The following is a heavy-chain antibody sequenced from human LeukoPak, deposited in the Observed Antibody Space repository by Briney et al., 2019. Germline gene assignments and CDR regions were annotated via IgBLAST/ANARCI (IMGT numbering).Heavy chain of an antibody. D-gene: IGHD2-21*02. V-gene: IGHV1-2*02. CDR1: GYTFTGYY. J-gene: IGHJ6*03. Sequence: ASVKVSCKASGYTFTGYYMHWVRQAPGQGLEWMGWINPNSGGTNYAQKFQGRVTMTRDTSIGTAYMELSRLRSDDTAVYYCASSLVVTAIPYYYYMDVWGKGTTVTVSS. CDR2: INPNSGGT. CDR3: ASSLVVTAIPYYYYMDV.